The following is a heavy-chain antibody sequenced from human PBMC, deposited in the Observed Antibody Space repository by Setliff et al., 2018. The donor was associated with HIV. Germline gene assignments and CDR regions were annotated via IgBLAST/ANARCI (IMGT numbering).Heavy chain of an antibody. CDR1: GFTFSSYA. D-gene: IGHD1-1*01. Sequence: GGSLRLSCAASGFTFSSYAMSWVRQAPGKGLEWVSTISAGGGDTYYADSVKGRFSISRDNSKNTVFLQLNALRREDTAVYYCASARIPTGGTSTSLDFWGQGALVTVSS. J-gene: IGHJ4*02. CDR2: ISAGGGDT. CDR3: ASARIPTGGTSTSLDF. V-gene: IGHV3-23*01.